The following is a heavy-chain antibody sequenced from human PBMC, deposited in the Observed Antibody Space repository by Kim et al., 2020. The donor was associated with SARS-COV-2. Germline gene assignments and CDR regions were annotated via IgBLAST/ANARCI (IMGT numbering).Heavy chain of an antibody. CDR2: TIGSGYGT. Sequence: GGSLRLSCAASGFPFSTSAMTWVRQAPGKGLEWVSTTIGSGYGTYYADSVKGWFVVSRDNSKNTLYLQMNNLRDDDTAIYYCAKNVHNTTEIFLWYFDVWGRGTSVTVSS. CDR1: GFPFSTSA. CDR3: AKNVHNTTEIFLWYFDV. V-gene: IGHV3-23*01. D-gene: IGHD1-1*01. J-gene: IGHJ2*01.